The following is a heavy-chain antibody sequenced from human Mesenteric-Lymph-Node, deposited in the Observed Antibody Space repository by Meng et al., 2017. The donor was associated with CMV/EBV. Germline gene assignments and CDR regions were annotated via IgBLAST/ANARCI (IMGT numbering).Heavy chain of an antibody. CDR1: GGTFSSYA. Sequence: SVKVSCKASGGTFSSYAISWVRQAPGQGLEWMGGIIPILGIANYAQKFQGRVTITADKSTSTAYMELSSLRSEDTAVYYCAIVRDYYDSSGYYHDAFDIWGQGTMVTVSS. CDR2: IIPILGIA. D-gene: IGHD3-22*01. J-gene: IGHJ3*02. V-gene: IGHV1-69*10. CDR3: AIVRDYYDSSGYYHDAFDI.